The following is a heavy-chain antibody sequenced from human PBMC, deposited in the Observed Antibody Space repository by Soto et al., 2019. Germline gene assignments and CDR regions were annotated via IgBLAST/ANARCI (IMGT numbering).Heavy chain of an antibody. V-gene: IGHV1-46*03. D-gene: IGHD5-12*01. CDR2: INPSGGST. CDR1: GYTFTSYY. Sequence: ASVKVSCKASGYTFTSYYMHWVRQAPGQGLEWMGIINPSGGSTSYAQKFQGRVTMTRDTSTSTVYMELSSLRSEDTAVYYCARGRFQYSGYDVAFDIWGQGTMVTVSS. CDR3: ARGRFQYSGYDVAFDI. J-gene: IGHJ3*02.